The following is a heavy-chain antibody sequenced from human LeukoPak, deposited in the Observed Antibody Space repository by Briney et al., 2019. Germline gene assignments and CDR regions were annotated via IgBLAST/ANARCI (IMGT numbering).Heavy chain of an antibody. CDR3: ARDPGIAVAGSLDY. V-gene: IGHV3-21*01. CDR1: GFTFSSYS. CDR2: ISSSSSYI. Sequence: GGSLRLSCAASGFTFSSYSMNWVRQAPGKGLEWVSSISSSSSYIYYADSVKGRFTISRDNAKNSLYLQMNSLRAEDTAVYYCARDPGIAVAGSLDYWGQGTLVTVSS. J-gene: IGHJ4*02. D-gene: IGHD6-19*01.